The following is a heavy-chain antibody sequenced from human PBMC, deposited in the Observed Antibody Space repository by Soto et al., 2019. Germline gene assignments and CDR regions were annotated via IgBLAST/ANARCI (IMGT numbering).Heavy chain of an antibody. Sequence: EVQLVESGGGLVKPGGSLRLSCAASGFTFSSYTMHWVRQAPGTGLEWVSSISSSSSYIYYADSLKGRLTVSRDNAKNSVYLQMNSLRAEDTAVYYCASSYSSSSGGLWGFDYWGQGTLGTVSS. D-gene: IGHD6-6*01. V-gene: IGHV3-21*01. CDR2: ISSSSSYI. CDR3: ASSYSSSSGGLWGFDY. J-gene: IGHJ4*02. CDR1: GFTFSSYT.